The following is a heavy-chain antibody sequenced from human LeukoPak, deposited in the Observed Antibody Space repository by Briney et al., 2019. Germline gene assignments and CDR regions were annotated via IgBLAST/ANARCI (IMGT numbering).Heavy chain of an antibody. CDR1: GGSISSYY. V-gene: IGHV4-59*08. D-gene: IGHD5-12*01. CDR3: ASGSGDSYDLGVFDY. Sequence: SETLSLTCTVSGGSISSYYWSWIRQPPGKGLEWLGYIYYSGSTNYNPSLKSRVTISVDTSKNQFSLKLSSVTAADTAVYYCASGSGDSYDLGVFDYWGQGTLVTVSS. J-gene: IGHJ4*02. CDR2: IYYSGST.